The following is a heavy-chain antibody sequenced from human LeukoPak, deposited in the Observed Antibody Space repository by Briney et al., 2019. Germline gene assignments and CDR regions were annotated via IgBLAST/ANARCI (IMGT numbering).Heavy chain of an antibody. V-gene: IGHV1-46*01. CDR3: ARDPILVATDDAFDV. J-gene: IGHJ3*01. Sequence: GASVKVSCKASGYTFTSHYIHWVRQAPGQGLEWMRIINPSGGSTSYAQNFKGRLTMTRDTSTSTVYMELSSLRSEDTAVYYCARDPILVATDDAFDVWGQGTRVTVSS. CDR2: INPSGGST. CDR1: GYTFTSHY. D-gene: IGHD5-12*01.